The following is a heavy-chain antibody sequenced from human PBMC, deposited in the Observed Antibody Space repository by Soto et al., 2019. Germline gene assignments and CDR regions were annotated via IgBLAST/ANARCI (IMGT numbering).Heavy chain of an antibody. CDR2: FHNSGST. CDR3: ARGGKYCTNGVCSFYGMDV. J-gene: IGHJ6*02. D-gene: IGHD2-8*01. V-gene: IGHV4-59*01. Sequence: SETLSLTCTVSGDSMSGYHWNWIRQPPGKGLQWIGYFHNSGSTTYDSSLKSRVTISIDTSKRQSSLKLTSVTTADTAVYYCARGGKYCTNGVCSFYGMDVWGQGTTVTVSS. CDR1: GDSMSGYH.